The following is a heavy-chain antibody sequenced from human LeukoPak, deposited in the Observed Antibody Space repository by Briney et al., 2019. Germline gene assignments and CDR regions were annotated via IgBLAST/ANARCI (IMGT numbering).Heavy chain of an antibody. J-gene: IGHJ6*02. CDR1: GFTFSSYA. V-gene: IGHV3-23*01. CDR2: ISGSGGST. D-gene: IGHD3-3*01. CDR3: ARDYDFWSGSRTPYYYYGMDV. Sequence: HSGGSLRLSCAASGFTFSSYAMSWVRQAPGKGLEWVSAISGSGGSTYYADSVKGRFTISRDNSKNTLYLQMNSLRAEDTAVYYCARDYDFWSGSRTPYYYYGMDVWGQGTTVTVSS.